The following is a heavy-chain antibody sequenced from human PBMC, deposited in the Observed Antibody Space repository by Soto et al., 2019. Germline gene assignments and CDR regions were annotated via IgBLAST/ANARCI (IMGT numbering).Heavy chain of an antibody. CDR1: GYTFTNFG. CDR3: ARSADSSSARGAFDY. CDR2: ISAYTDTP. V-gene: IGHV1-18*01. Sequence: ASVKVSCKASGYTFTNFGVTWVRRAPGQGLEWMGWISAYTDTPNYAQKFQGRVTMTRDTSTSTVYMELSSLRSEDTAVYYCARSADSSSARGAFDYWGQGTLVTAPQ. J-gene: IGHJ4*02. D-gene: IGHD6-6*01.